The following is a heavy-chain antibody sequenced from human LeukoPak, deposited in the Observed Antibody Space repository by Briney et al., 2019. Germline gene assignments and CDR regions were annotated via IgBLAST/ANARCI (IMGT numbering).Heavy chain of an antibody. CDR1: GYTFSASA. V-gene: IGHV3-73*01. CDR2: IRSKANNYAT. Sequence: GGSLRLSCAASGYTFSASAVHWVRQASGKGLEWIGRIRSKANNYATAYAGSLKGRFTVSRDDSKNTAYLQMNSLKTEDSAVYFCARDSSSEGPLDYWGQGTLVAVSS. CDR3: ARDSSSEGPLDY. D-gene: IGHD6-6*01. J-gene: IGHJ4*02.